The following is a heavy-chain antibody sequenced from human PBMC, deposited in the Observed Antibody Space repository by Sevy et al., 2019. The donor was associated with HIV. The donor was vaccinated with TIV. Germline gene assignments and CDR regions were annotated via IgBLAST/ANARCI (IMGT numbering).Heavy chain of an antibody. V-gene: IGHV4-39*01. CDR1: GGSISSSSYY. Sequence: SETLSLTCTVSGGSISSSSYYWGWIRQPPGKGLEWIGSIYYSGSTYYNPFLKSRVTISVDTSKNQFSLKLSSVTAADTAVYYCARYYYGSGSYRNWFDPWGQGTLVTVSS. CDR2: IYYSGST. J-gene: IGHJ5*02. CDR3: ARYYYGSGSYRNWFDP. D-gene: IGHD3-10*01.